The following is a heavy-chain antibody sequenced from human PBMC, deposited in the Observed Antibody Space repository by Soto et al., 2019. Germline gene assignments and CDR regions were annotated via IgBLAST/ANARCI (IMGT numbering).Heavy chain of an antibody. V-gene: IGHV3-11*06. D-gene: IGHD3-10*01. Sequence: GGSLRLSCAASGFTFSDYYMSWIRQAPGKGLEWVSYISSSSSYTNYADSVKGRFTISRDSAKNSLYLQMNSLRAEDTAVYYCARASYGSGSTLYYYYYGMDVWGQGTTVTVSS. CDR2: ISSSSSYT. CDR1: GFTFSDYY. J-gene: IGHJ6*02. CDR3: ARASYGSGSTLYYYYYGMDV.